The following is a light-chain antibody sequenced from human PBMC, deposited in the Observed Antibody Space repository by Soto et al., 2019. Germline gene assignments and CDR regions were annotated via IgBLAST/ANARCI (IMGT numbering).Light chain of an antibody. CDR2: DVS. CDR3: CSYAGGNTWV. Sequence: QSALTQPRSVSGSPGQSVTISCTGTSSDVGRYDYVSWYQSHPDKAPRLVIYDVSKRPSGVPDRFSGSKSGNTASLTISGLQADQEAEYYCCSYAGGNTWVFGGGTKVTVL. CDR1: SSDVGRYDY. V-gene: IGLV2-11*01. J-gene: IGLJ3*02.